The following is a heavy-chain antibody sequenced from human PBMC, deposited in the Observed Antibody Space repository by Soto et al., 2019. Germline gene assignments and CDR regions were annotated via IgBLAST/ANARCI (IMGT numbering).Heavy chain of an antibody. CDR2: ILYDGSNK. V-gene: IGHV3-30*04. Sequence: GGSLRLSCGASGFTFSNYAVHWVRQAPGKGLEWVAVILYDGSNKYYADSVKGRFTISRDNSRDTLYLQMNSLKTEDTGLYYCARDLRLFYGSDYWGQGTLVTVSS. CDR3: ARDLRLFYGSDY. D-gene: IGHD3-10*01. J-gene: IGHJ4*02. CDR1: GFTFSNYA.